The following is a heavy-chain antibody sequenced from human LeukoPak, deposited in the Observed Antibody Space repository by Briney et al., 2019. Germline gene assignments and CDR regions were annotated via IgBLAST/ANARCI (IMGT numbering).Heavy chain of an antibody. CDR3: TRGYSYGGGNYMDV. CDR1: GGSISSYY. V-gene: IGHV4-59*01. CDR2: IYYSGST. Sequence: SETLSLTCTISGGSISSYYWSWIRQPPGKGLEWIGYIYYSGSTNYNPSLKSRVTISVDTSKNQFSLKLSSVTAADTAVYYCTRGYSYGGGNYMDVWGKGTTVTISS. J-gene: IGHJ6*03. D-gene: IGHD5-18*01.